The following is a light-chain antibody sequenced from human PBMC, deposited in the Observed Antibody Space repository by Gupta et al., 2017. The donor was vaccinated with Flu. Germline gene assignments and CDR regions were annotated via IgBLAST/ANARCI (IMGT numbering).Light chain of an antibody. CDR3: SSDAGSNKGV. Sequence: QSALTQPPSASGSPGQSVTISCTGTSSDVGGYNYVSWYQQHPGKAPKLMIYDVSKRPSGVPDRFSGSKSGNTASLTVSGRQAEDEADYYCSSDAGSNKGVFGGGTKVTVL. CDR2: DVS. V-gene: IGLV2-8*01. CDR1: SSDVGGYNY. J-gene: IGLJ2*01.